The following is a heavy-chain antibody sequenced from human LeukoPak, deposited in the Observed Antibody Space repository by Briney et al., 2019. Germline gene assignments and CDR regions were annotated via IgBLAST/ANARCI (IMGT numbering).Heavy chain of an antibody. CDR2: IYYSGST. Sequence: PSETLSLTCTVSGYSISSSYYWSWIRQPPGKGLEWIGYIYYSGSTNYNPSLKSRVTISVDTSKNQFSLKLSSVTAADTAVYYCASARGSYLFDYWGQGTLVTVSS. J-gene: IGHJ4*02. D-gene: IGHD1-26*01. CDR1: GYSISSSYY. CDR3: ASARGSYLFDY. V-gene: IGHV4-61*01.